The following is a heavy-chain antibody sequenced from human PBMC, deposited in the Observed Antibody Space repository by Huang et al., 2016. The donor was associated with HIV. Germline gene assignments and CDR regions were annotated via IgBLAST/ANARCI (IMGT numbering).Heavy chain of an antibody. J-gene: IGHJ4*02. V-gene: IGHV3-30*18. D-gene: IGHD6-13*01. CDR3: AKGGSAAAVLDF. Sequence: QVQLVESGGGVVQPGRSLRISCAASGFTFSSYGMHWVRQAPGNGLEWVAVISYDAKTKYYADSVKGRFSISRDNSKTTVYLQLNSLRLEDTAVYYCAKGGSAAAVLDFWGQGTLVTVSS. CDR1: GFTFSSYG. CDR2: ISYDAKTK.